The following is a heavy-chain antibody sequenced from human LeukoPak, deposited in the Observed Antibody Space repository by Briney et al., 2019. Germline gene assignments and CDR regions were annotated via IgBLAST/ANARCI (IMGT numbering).Heavy chain of an antibody. CDR3: ARGLYDSSGYYYDY. J-gene: IGHJ4*02. CDR1: GFTFDDYA. V-gene: IGHV3-9*01. CDR2: ISWNSGSI. D-gene: IGHD3-22*01. Sequence: PGRSLRLSCAASGFTFDDYAMHWVRQAPGKGLEWASGISWNSGSIGYADSVKGRFTISRDNAKNSLYLQMNSLRAEDTALYYCARGLYDSSGYYYDYWGQGTLVTVSS.